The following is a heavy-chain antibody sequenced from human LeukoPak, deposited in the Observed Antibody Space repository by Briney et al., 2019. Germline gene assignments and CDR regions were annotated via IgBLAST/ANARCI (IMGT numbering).Heavy chain of an antibody. CDR3: ARVLVAVQGVIAYFDY. D-gene: IGHD3-10*01. CDR2: ISAYNGNT. J-gene: IGHJ4*02. V-gene: IGHV1-18*01. Sequence: GASVKVSCKASGYTFTSYGISWVRQAPGQGLEWMGWISAYNGNTNYAQKLQGRVTMTTDTSTSTAYMELRSLRSDDTAVFYCARVLVAVQGVIAYFDYWGQGTLVTVSS. CDR1: GYTFTSYG.